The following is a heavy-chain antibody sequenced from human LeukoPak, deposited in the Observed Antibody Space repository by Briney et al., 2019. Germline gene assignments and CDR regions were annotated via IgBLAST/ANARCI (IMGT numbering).Heavy chain of an antibody. J-gene: IGHJ3*02. CDR1: GGSISSYY. D-gene: IGHD3-3*01. Sequence: PSETLSLTCTVSGGSISSYYWSSVRQPAGKGLEWIGRIYTSGSTNYNPSLKSRVTMAVDTSKNQFSLKLSSVTAADTAVYYCARNSITIFGVGAHAFDIWGQGTMVTVSS. V-gene: IGHV4-4*07. CDR3: ARNSITIFGVGAHAFDI. CDR2: IYTSGST.